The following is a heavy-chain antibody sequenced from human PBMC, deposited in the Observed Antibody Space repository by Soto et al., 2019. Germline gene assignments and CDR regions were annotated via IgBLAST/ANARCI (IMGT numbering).Heavy chain of an antibody. Sequence: GGSLRLSCAAPGFTFSSYGMHWVRQAPGKGLEWVAVIWYDGSNKYYADSVKGRFTISRDNSKNTLYLQMNSLRAEDTAVYYCARDRMGEDYYYGMDVWGQGTTVTVSS. CDR3: ARDRMGEDYYYGMDV. V-gene: IGHV3-33*01. J-gene: IGHJ6*02. CDR2: IWYDGSNK. D-gene: IGHD3-16*01. CDR1: GFTFSSYG.